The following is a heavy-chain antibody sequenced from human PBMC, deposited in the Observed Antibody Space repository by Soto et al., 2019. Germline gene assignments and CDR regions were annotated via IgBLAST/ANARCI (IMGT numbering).Heavy chain of an antibody. CDR1: GGSISSSSYY. D-gene: IGHD6-13*01. J-gene: IGHJ5*02. Sequence: SETLSLTCTVSGGSISSSSYYWGWIRQPPGKGLEWIGSIYYSGSTYYNPSLKSRVTISVDTSKNQFSLKLSSVTAADTAVYYCARQGQLVLWFDPWGQGTLVTVSS. V-gene: IGHV4-39*01. CDR3: ARQGQLVLWFDP. CDR2: IYYSGST.